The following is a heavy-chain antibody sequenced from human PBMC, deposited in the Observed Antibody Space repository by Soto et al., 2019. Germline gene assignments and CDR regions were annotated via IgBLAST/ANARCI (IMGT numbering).Heavy chain of an antibody. V-gene: IGHV3-30-3*01. Sequence: PGGSLRLSCAGSGFTFSSYAMHWVRQAPSKGLEWVAVISYDGSNKYYADSVKGRFTISRDNSKNTLYLQMNSLRAKDTAVYYCARDPLYYYDSSGYPGYFDYWGQGTLVTVSS. CDR1: GFTFSSYA. CDR2: ISYDGSNK. D-gene: IGHD3-22*01. J-gene: IGHJ4*02. CDR3: ARDPLYYYDSSGYPGYFDY.